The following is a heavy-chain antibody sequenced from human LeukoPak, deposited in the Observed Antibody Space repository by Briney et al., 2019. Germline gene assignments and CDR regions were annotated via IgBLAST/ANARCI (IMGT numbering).Heavy chain of an antibody. D-gene: IGHD1-26*01. CDR2: VSSNGVNT. Sequence: GGSLRLSCAASGFTFNIYAMNWVRQAPGKGLEWISLVSSNGVNTYYADSVKGRFTISRDNSKYTVSLQMNSLRGEDTAVYYCAKDVRVGGGGMDVWGQVTPVTVSS. J-gene: IGHJ6*02. CDR1: GFTFNIYA. V-gene: IGHV3-23*01. CDR3: AKDVRVGGGGMDV.